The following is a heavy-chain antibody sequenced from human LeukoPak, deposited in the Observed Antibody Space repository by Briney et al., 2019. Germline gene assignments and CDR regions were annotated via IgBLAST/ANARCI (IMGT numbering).Heavy chain of an antibody. V-gene: IGHV2-5*02. D-gene: IGHD3-22*01. CDR3: AHRKNYYDSSVFDN. CDR1: VFSLNTRGVG. CDR2: IYWDDDR. Sequence: SGPTLVNPTQTLTLTCTFSVFSLNTRGVGVGWIRQPPGRALEWLALIYWDDDRRYSPSLKSRLTITKDTSKNQVVLTMTSMDPVDTATYFCAHRKNYYDSSVFDNWGQGTLDTVSS. J-gene: IGHJ4*02.